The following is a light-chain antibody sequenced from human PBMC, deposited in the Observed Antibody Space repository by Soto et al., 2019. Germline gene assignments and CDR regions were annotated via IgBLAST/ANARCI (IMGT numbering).Light chain of an antibody. CDR2: DAS. CDR3: QQYNSYSRT. Sequence: DIPMTQSPSTLSASVGDRVTITCRASQSISSWLAWYQQKPGKAPKLLIYDASSLESGVPSRFSGSGSGTEFTLTISSLQPDDFATYYCQQYNSYSRTFGQGTKLEIK. V-gene: IGKV1-5*01. CDR1: QSISSW. J-gene: IGKJ2*01.